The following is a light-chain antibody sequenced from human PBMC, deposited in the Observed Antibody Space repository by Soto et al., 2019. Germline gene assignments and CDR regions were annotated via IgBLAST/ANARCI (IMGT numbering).Light chain of an antibody. CDR2: DTS. Sequence: VVMNQSPSTLSVYQGESATLSCRSSQNIRNNLAWYQQKPGQAPRLLFSDTSTRATTVPARFNGSGSGTEFSLAISNLQSEDFAVYYCQQRSNWPIPFGQGRRLEIK. V-gene: IGKV3-15*01. J-gene: IGKJ5*01. CDR3: QQRSNWPIP. CDR1: QNIRNN.